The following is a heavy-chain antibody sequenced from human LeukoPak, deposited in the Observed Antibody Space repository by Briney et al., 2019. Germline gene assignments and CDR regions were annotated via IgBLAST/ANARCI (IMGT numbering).Heavy chain of an antibody. D-gene: IGHD6-19*01. Sequence: PSETLSLTCTLSGGSISSYYWRWVRQPAGKGLEWIGRIYTTGTTNYNTSLKSRVTISVDKSKNQFSLKVSSATAADTAVYYCARDAVAGVGLNYFDFWGQGTLVTVSS. CDR1: GGSISSYY. V-gene: IGHV4-4*07. J-gene: IGHJ4*02. CDR2: IYTTGTT. CDR3: ARDAVAGVGLNYFDF.